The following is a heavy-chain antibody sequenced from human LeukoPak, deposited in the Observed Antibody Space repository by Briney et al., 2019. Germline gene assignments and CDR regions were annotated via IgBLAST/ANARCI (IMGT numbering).Heavy chain of an antibody. D-gene: IGHD3-9*01. CDR1: GGTFTSYD. CDR3: ARNVYDILTGYYLPDAFDI. V-gene: IGHV1-69*06. Sequence: SVKVSCKASGGTFTSYDISWVRQAPGQGLEWMGGINPNFGRANYAQKFQGRVTITADKSMSTAYMELSSLRSEDTAVYYCARNVYDILTGYYLPDAFDIWGQGTMVTVSS. CDR2: INPNFGRA. J-gene: IGHJ3*02.